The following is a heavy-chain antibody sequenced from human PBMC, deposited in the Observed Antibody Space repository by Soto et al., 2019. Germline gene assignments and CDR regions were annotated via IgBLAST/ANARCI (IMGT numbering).Heavy chain of an antibody. CDR3: AREIGARAHSPFFEL. CDR2: IYHTGTA. Sequence: PSETLSLTCNFSVDSVTNRIYYWSWIRQPPGKRLQWLGYIYHTGTADYNPSLKSRLTMSVDTAKNQFSLHLTSVTAADTAIYYCAREIGARAHSPFFELWGQGTLVNLSS. CDR1: VDSVTNRIYY. J-gene: IGHJ4*02. D-gene: IGHD1-26*01. V-gene: IGHV4-61*01.